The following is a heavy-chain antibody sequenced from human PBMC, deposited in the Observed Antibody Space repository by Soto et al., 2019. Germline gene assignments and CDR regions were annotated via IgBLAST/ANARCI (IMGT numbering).Heavy chain of an antibody. CDR2: ISASGRYT. V-gene: IGHV3-23*01. Sequence: GSLRLSCAASELTFSTSAMSWVRQAPAKGLEWVSLISASGRYTDYADSVKGRFTMSRDNSKSAVYLQMNGLRGDDTAVYYCAKDPPSEKLQPDFGMDVWGQGTTVTVSS. D-gene: IGHD2-15*01. CDR3: AKDPPSEKLQPDFGMDV. CDR1: ELTFSTSA. J-gene: IGHJ6*02.